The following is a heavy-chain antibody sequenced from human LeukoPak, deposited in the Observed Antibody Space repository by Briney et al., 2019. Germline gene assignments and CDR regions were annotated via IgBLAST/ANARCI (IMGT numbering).Heavy chain of an antibody. V-gene: IGHV1-69*13. Sequence: SVKVSCKASGGTFSSYAISWVRQAPGQGLEWMGGIIPIFGTANYAQKFQGRVTITADESTSTAYMELSSLRSEDTAVCYCARAYYYDTPIGLDVWGQGTTVTVSS. CDR2: IIPIFGTA. CDR1: GGTFSSYA. CDR3: ARAYYYDTPIGLDV. D-gene: IGHD3-22*01. J-gene: IGHJ6*02.